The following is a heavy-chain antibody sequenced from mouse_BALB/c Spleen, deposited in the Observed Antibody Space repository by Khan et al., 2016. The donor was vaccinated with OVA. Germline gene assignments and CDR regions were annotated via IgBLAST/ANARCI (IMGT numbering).Heavy chain of an antibody. D-gene: IGHD2-12*01. V-gene: IGHV2-2*02. J-gene: IGHJ3*01. CDR3: ARRADDGAWFAY. CDR2: IWSGGTT. Sequence: VQLKQSGPGLVQPSQSLSITCTVSGFSLTSYGVHWVRQSPGKGLEWLGVIWSGGTTDYNAAFISRLSISKDNSKSQVFFELNSLQANDSATYXCARRADDGAWFAYWGQGTLVTVSA. CDR1: GFSLTSYG.